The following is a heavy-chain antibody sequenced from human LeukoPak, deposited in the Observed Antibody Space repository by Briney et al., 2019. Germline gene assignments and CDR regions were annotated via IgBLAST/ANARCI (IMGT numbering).Heavy chain of an antibody. CDR1: GFTFDDYA. CDR2: ISWDGGST. CDR3: AKDGVFGVVTPYYYYYMDV. Sequence: GGSLRLSCAASGFTFDDYAMHWVRQAPGKGLEWVSLISWDGGSTYYADSVKGRFTISRDNSKNSLYLQMNSLRAEDTALYYCAKDGVFGVVTPYYYYYMDVWGKGTTVTVSS. D-gene: IGHD3-3*01. J-gene: IGHJ6*03. V-gene: IGHV3-43D*04.